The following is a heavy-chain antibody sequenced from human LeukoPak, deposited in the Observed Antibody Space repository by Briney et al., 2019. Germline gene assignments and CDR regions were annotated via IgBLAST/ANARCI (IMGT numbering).Heavy chain of an antibody. CDR3: ARDRIQLWPPDY. CDR2: INHSGST. J-gene: IGHJ4*02. V-gene: IGHV4-34*01. D-gene: IGHD5-18*01. CDR1: GGSLSGYY. Sequence: SETLSLTCAVYGGSLSGYYWSWIRQPPGKGLEWIGEINHSGSTNYNPSLKSRVAISVDTSKNQFSLKLSSVTAADTAVYYCARDRIQLWPPDYWGQGTLVTVSS.